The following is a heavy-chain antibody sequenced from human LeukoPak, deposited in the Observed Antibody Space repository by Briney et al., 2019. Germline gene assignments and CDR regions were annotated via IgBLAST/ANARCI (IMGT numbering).Heavy chain of an antibody. V-gene: IGHV3-21*01. Sequence: GGSLRLSCAASGFTFSSYTMNWVRQAPGKGLEWVSSISSSSSYIYYADSVKGRFTLSRDNAKNSLYLQMNSLRAEDTAVYYCARSRMVTAAGLFDYWGQGTLVTVSS. CDR1: GFTFSSYT. CDR2: ISSSSSYI. CDR3: ARSRMVTAAGLFDY. J-gene: IGHJ4*02. D-gene: IGHD6-25*01.